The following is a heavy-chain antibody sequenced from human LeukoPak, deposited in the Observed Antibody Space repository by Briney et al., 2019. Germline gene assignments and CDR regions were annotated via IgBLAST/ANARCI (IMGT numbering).Heavy chain of an antibody. CDR3: AKVGPISMGRGVQDYFDY. V-gene: IGHV3-23*01. J-gene: IGHJ4*02. Sequence: GGSLRLSCAASGFTFSSYAMSWVRQAPGEGLEWVSAISGSGGSTYYADSVKGRFTISRDNSKNTLYLQMNSLRAEDTAVYYCAKVGPISMGRGVQDYFDYWGQGTLVTVSS. CDR2: ISGSGGST. CDR1: GFTFSSYA. D-gene: IGHD3-10*01.